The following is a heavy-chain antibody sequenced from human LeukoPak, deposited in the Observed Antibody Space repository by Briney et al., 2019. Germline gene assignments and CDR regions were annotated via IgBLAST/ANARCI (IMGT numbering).Heavy chain of an antibody. CDR2: IYYSGST. CDR1: GGSISSYY. D-gene: IGHD6-6*01. CDR3: ARARGAARPDYYYYYYGMDV. Sequence: PSETLSLTCTVSGGSISSYYWSWIRQPPGKGLEWIGYIYYSGSTNYNPSLKSRVTISVDTSKNQFSLKLSSVTAADTAVYYCARARGAARPDYYYYYYGMDVWGQGTTVTVSS. J-gene: IGHJ6*02. V-gene: IGHV4-59*12.